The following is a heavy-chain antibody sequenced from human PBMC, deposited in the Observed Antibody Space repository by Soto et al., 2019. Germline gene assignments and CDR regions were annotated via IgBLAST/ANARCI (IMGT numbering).Heavy chain of an antibody. Sequence: GGSLRLSCAASGFTFSDYYMSWIRQAPGKGLEWVSYISSSGSTIYYADSVKGRFTISRDNAKNSLYLQMNSLRAEDTAVYYCAGRGYNWNDDAPIDAFDIWGQGTMVTVSS. CDR1: GFTFSDYY. J-gene: IGHJ3*02. D-gene: IGHD1-20*01. V-gene: IGHV3-11*01. CDR2: ISSSGSTI. CDR3: AGRGYNWNDDAPIDAFDI.